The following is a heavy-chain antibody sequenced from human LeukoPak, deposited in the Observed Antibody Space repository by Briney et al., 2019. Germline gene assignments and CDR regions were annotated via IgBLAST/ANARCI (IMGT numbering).Heavy chain of an antibody. CDR3: ARDPLPTVVTWGAFDI. CDR2: IIPIFGIA. Sequence: SVKVSCKASGGTFSSYAISWVRQAPGQGLEWMGRIIPIFGIANYAQKFQGRVTITADKSTSTAYMELSSLRSEDTAVYYCARDPLPTVVTWGAFDIWGQGTMDTVSS. V-gene: IGHV1-69*04. CDR1: GGTFSSYA. D-gene: IGHD4-23*01. J-gene: IGHJ3*02.